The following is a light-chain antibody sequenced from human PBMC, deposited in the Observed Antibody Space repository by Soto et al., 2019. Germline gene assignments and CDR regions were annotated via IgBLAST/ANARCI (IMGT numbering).Light chain of an antibody. V-gene: IGKV3-20*01. Sequence: EIVLTHSPDTLSLSPGERATLSCRASQTVSNNYLAWYQQKAGQAPRLVIYDASTRATGIPDRFSASGSGTDFTLPISRLEPEDFAVYFCQQYASAPLTFGQGTKVEVK. CDR1: QTVSNNY. CDR3: QQYASAPLT. CDR2: DAS. J-gene: IGKJ1*01.